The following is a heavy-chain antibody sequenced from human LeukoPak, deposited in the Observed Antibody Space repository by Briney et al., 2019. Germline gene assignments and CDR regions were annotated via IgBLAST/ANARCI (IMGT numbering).Heavy chain of an antibody. D-gene: IGHD2-15*01. CDR3: ARDRAKGYCSGGSCVSENYYYGMDV. J-gene: IGHJ6*04. CDR2: ISSSGSTI. Sequence: PGGSLRLSCAASGFTFSRYEMNWVREAPGKGLEWVLYISSSGSTIYYADSVKGRFTIPRDNAKNSLYLQMNSLRAEDTAVYYCARDRAKGYCSGGSCVSENYYYGMDVWGKGTTVTVSS. CDR1: GFTFSRYE. V-gene: IGHV3-48*03.